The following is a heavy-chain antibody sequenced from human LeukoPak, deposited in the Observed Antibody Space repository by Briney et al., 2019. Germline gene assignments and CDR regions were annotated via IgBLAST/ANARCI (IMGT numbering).Heavy chain of an antibody. Sequence: SETLPLTCSVDGGSFTRYYWTWIRQAPGKGLEWIGEINHRESRNYNPSLKSRVTLSIDTSKKQFSLQLTSLTAADTAVYYCARITGYGGGSLRYWGQGILVTISS. CDR3: ARITGYGGGSLRY. D-gene: IGHD4-23*01. CDR1: GGSFTRYY. J-gene: IGHJ4*02. CDR2: INHRESR. V-gene: IGHV4-34*01.